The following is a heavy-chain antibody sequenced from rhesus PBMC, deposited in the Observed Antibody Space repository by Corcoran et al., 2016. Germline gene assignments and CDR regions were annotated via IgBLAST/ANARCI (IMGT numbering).Heavy chain of an antibody. CDR3: ARYSGSYHFDY. CDR2: ISGSSGST. J-gene: IGHJ4*01. D-gene: IGHD1-44*02. V-gene: IGHV4-65*01. Sequence: QVQLQESGPGLVKPSETLSLTCAVPGGSIRSRNCWSWLRQPPGKGLEGIGYISGSSGSTYYNPSLKSRVTSSTDTSKNQFSLKLSSVTAADTAVYYCARYSGSYHFDYWGQGVLVTVSS. CDR1: GGSIRSRNC.